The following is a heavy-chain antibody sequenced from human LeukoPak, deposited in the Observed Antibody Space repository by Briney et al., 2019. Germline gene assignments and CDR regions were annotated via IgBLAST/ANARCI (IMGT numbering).Heavy chain of an antibody. D-gene: IGHD3-9*01. Sequence: RYSPSFQGQVTISADKSISTAYLQWSSLKASDTAVYYCARPQTTGYYYTNAFDIWGQGTMVTVSS. J-gene: IGHJ3*02. V-gene: IGHV5-51*01. CDR3: ARPQTTGYYYTNAFDI.